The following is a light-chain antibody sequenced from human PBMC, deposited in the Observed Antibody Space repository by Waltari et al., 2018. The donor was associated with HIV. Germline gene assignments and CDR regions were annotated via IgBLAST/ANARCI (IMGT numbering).Light chain of an antibody. CDR2: GTS. V-gene: IGKV3-15*01. J-gene: IGKJ1*01. Sequence: EILMTQSPATLSVSPGERATLSFRASQSVNSKLAWYQQKPGQTPRLLIYGTSTRATDIPARFSGSGSGTEFTLTISSLQSEDFAVYYCHHYNNWRETFGQGTKVEIK. CDR1: QSVNSK. CDR3: HHYNNWRET.